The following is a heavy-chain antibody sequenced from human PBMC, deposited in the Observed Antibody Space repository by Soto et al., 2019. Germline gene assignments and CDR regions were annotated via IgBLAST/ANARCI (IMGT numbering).Heavy chain of an antibody. CDR2: IGGSGVTT. J-gene: IGHJ4*02. V-gene: IGHV3-23*01. D-gene: IGHD1-26*01. CDR1: GFTFSDYA. CDR3: ASERGRYQNNYCDF. Sequence: EVQLLESGGGLVQPGGSLRLSCAASGFTFSDYAMSWVRQAPGKGLEWVSTIGGSGVTTYYADSVKGRFTISRDNSKNTVYLQLNSLRAEDTAVFYCASERGRYQNNYCDFWGQGTLVTVSS.